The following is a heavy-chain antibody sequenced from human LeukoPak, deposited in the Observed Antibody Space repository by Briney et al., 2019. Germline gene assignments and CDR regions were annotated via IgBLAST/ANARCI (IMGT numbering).Heavy chain of an antibody. Sequence: GASVKVSCKASGYTFTSYGINRVRQATGQGLEWMGWMNPNSGNTGYAQKFQGRVTMTRNTSISTAYMELSSLRSEDTAVYYCARRPLRYFDWLSAYYFDYWGQGTLVTVST. V-gene: IGHV1-8*01. CDR2: MNPNSGNT. CDR3: ARRPLRYFDWLSAYYFDY. D-gene: IGHD3-9*01. CDR1: GYTFTSYG. J-gene: IGHJ4*02.